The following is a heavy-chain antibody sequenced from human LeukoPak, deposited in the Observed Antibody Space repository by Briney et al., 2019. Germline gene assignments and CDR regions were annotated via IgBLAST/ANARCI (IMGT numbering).Heavy chain of an antibody. CDR3: ARDVGDYCGSTSCQYSFDN. CDR1: GRSFSGYY. Sequence: PSETLSLTCAVYGRSFSGYYWSWIRQPPGKGREWIGEINHSGSTNYNPSRKSRVTISVDTSKNLFSLKLSSVTAADTAGYYCARDVGDYCGSTSCQYSFDNWGQGTLVTVSS. D-gene: IGHD2-2*01. J-gene: IGHJ4*02. CDR2: INHSGST. V-gene: IGHV4-34*01.